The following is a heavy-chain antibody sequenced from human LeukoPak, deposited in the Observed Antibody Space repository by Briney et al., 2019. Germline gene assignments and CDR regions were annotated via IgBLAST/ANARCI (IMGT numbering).Heavy chain of an antibody. CDR2: ISYSGTT. CDR3: VASSGSYDSSGYYPSWFDP. D-gene: IGHD3-22*01. Sequence: SETLSPTCAVSDYSIRIGYYWGWIRQPPGKGLEWIGSISYSGTTYYNPSLKSRVTISLGTSNNQFSLKLASVTAADTAVYYCVASSGSYDSSGYYPSWFDPWGQGTLVTVSS. V-gene: IGHV4-38-2*01. J-gene: IGHJ5*02. CDR1: DYSIRIGYY.